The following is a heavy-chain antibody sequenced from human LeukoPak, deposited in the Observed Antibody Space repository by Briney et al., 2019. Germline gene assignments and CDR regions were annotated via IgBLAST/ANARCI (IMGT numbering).Heavy chain of an antibody. V-gene: IGHV1-2*06. J-gene: IGHJ5*02. CDR2: INPNSGDT. CDR1: GYTFTGYY. Sequence: ASVKVSCKASGYTFTGYYMYWVRQAPGQGLEWMGRINPNSGDTDYAQNFQGRVTMTRDTSISTAYMELTNLRSDDTAVYYCARGYCSGGTCYLVENWFDPWGQGTLVTVSS. D-gene: IGHD2-15*01. CDR3: ARGYCSGGTCYLVENWFDP.